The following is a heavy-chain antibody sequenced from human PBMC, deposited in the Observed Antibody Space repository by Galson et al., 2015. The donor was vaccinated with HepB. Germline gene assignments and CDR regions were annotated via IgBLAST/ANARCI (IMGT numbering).Heavy chain of an antibody. CDR2: ISAYSVNG. CDR1: GYSFTSYH. Sequence: SVKVSCKASGYSFTSYHVSWVRQAPGQGLEWMGRISAYSVNGRYVEKFQGRVTLTTDTSTSTAYMELRSLIYDDTAVYYCARDRCNGDSCISSPNYWGQGTRVTVSP. V-gene: IGHV1-18*04. CDR3: ARDRCNGDSCISSPNY. D-gene: IGHD2-21*01. J-gene: IGHJ4*02.